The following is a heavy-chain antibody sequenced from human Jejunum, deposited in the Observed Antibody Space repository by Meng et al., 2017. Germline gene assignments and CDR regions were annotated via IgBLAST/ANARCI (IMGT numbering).Heavy chain of an antibody. CDR3: AGDPDRSGRFFDY. V-gene: IGHV1-2*02. D-gene: IGHD1-26*01. J-gene: IGHJ4*02. CDR1: GYSFTGFY. CDR2: INPKSGGR. Sequence: ASVKVSCKASGYSFTGFYIHWVRQAPGQGLEWMGWINPKSGGRKYAPKFQGRVTMTTDTSISIGYMELSSLRSDDTAVYYCAGDPDRSGRFFDYWGQGTLVTVSS.